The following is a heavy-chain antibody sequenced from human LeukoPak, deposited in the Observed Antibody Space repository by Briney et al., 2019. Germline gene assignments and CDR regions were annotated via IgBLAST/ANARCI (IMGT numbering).Heavy chain of an antibody. Sequence: ASVKVSCKASGYTFTGYYMHWVRQAPGQGLEWMGWINPNSGGTNYAQKFQGRVTMTRDTSISTAYMELSRLRSDDTAVYYCARRRGTATTRGYNWFDPWGQGTLVTVSS. CDR2: INPNSGGT. J-gene: IGHJ5*02. V-gene: IGHV1-2*02. CDR1: GYTFTGYY. CDR3: ARRRGTATTRGYNWFDP. D-gene: IGHD4-17*01.